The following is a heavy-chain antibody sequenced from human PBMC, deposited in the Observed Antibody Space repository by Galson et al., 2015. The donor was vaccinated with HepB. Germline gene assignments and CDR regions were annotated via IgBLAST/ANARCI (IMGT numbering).Heavy chain of an antibody. CDR2: TYYRSKWYN. CDR1: GDSVSSHSAA. V-gene: IGHV6-1*01. D-gene: IGHD3-22*01. CDR3: ARESDYYDSSGYYYETYFDY. Sequence: CAISGDSVSSHSAAWNWIRQSPSRGLEWLGRTYYRSKWYNDYAVSVKSRITINPDTSKNQFSLQLNSVTPEDTAVYYCARESDYYDSSGYYYETYFDYWGQGTLVTVSS. J-gene: IGHJ4*02.